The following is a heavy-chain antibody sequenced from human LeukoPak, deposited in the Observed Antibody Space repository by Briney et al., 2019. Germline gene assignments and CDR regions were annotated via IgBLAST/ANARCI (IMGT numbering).Heavy chain of an antibody. CDR2: INHSGST. CDR1: GGSFSGYY. D-gene: IGHD6-13*01. Sequence: SETLSLTCAVYGGSFSGYYWSWIRQPPGKGLEWIGEINHSGSTNYNPSLKSRVTISVDTSKNQFSLKLSSVTAADTAVYYCASSSSSWYFFDYWGQGTLVTVSS. J-gene: IGHJ4*02. CDR3: ASSSSSWYFFDY. V-gene: IGHV4-34*01.